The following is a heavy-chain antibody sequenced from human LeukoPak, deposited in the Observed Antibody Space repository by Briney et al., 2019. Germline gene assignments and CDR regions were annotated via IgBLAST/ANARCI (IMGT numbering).Heavy chain of an antibody. D-gene: IGHD3-10*01. CDR3: ARSYYYGSGRWFDP. CDR1: GGSISSYY. CDR2: IYYSGST. V-gene: IGHV4-59*01. J-gene: IGHJ5*02. Sequence: SETLSLTCTVSGGSISSYYWSWIRQPPGKGLEWSGYIYYSGSTNYNPSLKSRVTISVDTSKNQFSLKLSSVTAADTAVYYCARSYYYGSGRWFDPWGQGTLVTVSS.